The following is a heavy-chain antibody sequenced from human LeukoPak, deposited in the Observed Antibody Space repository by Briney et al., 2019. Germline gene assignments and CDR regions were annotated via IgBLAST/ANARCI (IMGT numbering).Heavy chain of an antibody. CDR2: IYYSGST. CDR3: ARHGPTLGSGWTDAFDI. CDR1: GGSISSSSYY. Sequence: TSETLSLTCTVSGGSISSSSYYWGWIRQPPGKGLEWIGSIYYSGSTYYNPSLKSRVTISVDTSKNQFSLKLSSVTAADTAVYYCARHGPTLGSGWTDAFDIWGQGTMVTVSS. D-gene: IGHD6-19*01. J-gene: IGHJ3*02. V-gene: IGHV4-39*01.